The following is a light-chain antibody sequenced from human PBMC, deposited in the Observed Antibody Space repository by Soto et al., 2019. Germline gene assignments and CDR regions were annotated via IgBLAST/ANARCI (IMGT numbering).Light chain of an antibody. CDR2: NNN. V-gene: IGLV1-44*01. CDR1: SSNIGSTT. Sequence: QSVLTQPPSASGTPGQRVTIACSGSSSNIGSTTVKWYQQLPGTAPKLLIYNNNQRPSGVPDRFSGSKSGTSASLATSGLQSEDEADYYCAAWDDSLNGVVFGGGTQLTVL. CDR3: AAWDDSLNGVV. J-gene: IGLJ3*02.